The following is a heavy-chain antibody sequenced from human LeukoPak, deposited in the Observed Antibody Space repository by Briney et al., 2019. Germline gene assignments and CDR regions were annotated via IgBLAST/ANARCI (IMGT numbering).Heavy chain of an antibody. D-gene: IGHD3-10*01. CDR2: IKQGGREE. V-gene: IGHV3-7*03. CDR1: EFIFSDYW. CDR3: ARDNGGWFDT. Sequence: GGSLRLSRVASEFIFSDYWMSWVRQAPGKGLEWVANIKQGGREEKYVSSVKGRFAISRDDAKSTLYLQMDSLSGDDTAVYYCARDNGGWFDTWGRGTLVTVSS. J-gene: IGHJ5*02.